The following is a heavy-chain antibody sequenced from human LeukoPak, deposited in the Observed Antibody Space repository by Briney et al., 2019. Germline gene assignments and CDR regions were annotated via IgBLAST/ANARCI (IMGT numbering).Heavy chain of an antibody. J-gene: IGHJ5*01. D-gene: IGHD1-26*01. Sequence: SETLSLTCTVSGGSISSDYWSWIRQPARKGLEWLGHIYSSGSTNYNPSLKSRVTMSVDTSKNQFSLKLSSVTAADTAVYYCARGSGSYDSWGQGTLVTVSS. CDR3: ARGSGSYDS. CDR2: IYSSGST. V-gene: IGHV4-4*07. CDR1: GGSISSDY.